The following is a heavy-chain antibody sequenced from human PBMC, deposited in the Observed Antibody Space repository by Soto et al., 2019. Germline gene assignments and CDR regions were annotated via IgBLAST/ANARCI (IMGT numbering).Heavy chain of an antibody. D-gene: IGHD4-17*01. CDR3: ARDSDYGDYDY. V-gene: IGHV3-21*01. CDR1: GLTFISNV. J-gene: IGHJ4*02. CDR2: ISSSGSYI. Sequence: EVQLVESGGGLVKPGGSLRLSGPAPGLTFISNVMNWVRQAPGKGLEWVSSISSSGSYIYYAESVKGRFTISRDNAKNSLYLQMNSLRAEDTAVYYCARDSDYGDYDYWGQGTLVTVSS.